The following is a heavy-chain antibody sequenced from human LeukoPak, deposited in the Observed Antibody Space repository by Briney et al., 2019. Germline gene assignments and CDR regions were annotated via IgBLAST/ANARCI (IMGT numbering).Heavy chain of an antibody. V-gene: IGHV3-23*01. CDR2: VSGSGGTT. Sequence: GGSLRLSCAASGFSFSNYVMSWVRQAPGKGLEWVSAVSGSGGTTYYANSVMGRFTISRDNSKTTLYLQMSGLRAEDTARYYCAKGGGKSVVVSAAPLDYWGQGTLVTVSS. CDR3: AKGGGKSVVVSAAPLDY. J-gene: IGHJ4*02. CDR1: GFSFSNYV. D-gene: IGHD2-2*01.